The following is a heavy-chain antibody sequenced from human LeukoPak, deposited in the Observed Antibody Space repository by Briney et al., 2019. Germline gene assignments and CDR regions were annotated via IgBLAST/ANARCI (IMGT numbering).Heavy chain of an antibody. V-gene: IGHV4-59*08. J-gene: IGHJ4*02. CDR2: IKNDGVT. Sequence: PSETLSLTCTVSGVSISAYSWSWIRQPPGKGLEWIGYIKNDGVTNYHPSLKSRVSISVDTSKSQFSLILSSVTAADTAVYYCARRFTGSRSDSEFDYRGQGTLVTVSS. D-gene: IGHD3-10*01. CDR1: GVSISAYS. CDR3: ARRFTGSRSDSEFDY.